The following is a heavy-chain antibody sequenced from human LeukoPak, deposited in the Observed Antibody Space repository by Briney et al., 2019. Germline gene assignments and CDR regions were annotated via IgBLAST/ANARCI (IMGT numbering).Heavy chain of an antibody. Sequence: SETLSLTCTVSGGSISSYYWSWIRQPPGKGLEWIGYIYHSGSTNYNPSLKSRVTISVDTSKNQFSLKLSSVTAADTAVYYCARDEGRYCSSTSCYEHWGQGTLVTVSS. D-gene: IGHD2-2*01. J-gene: IGHJ4*02. CDR2: IYHSGST. CDR3: ARDEGRYCSSTSCYEH. CDR1: GGSISSYY. V-gene: IGHV4-59*01.